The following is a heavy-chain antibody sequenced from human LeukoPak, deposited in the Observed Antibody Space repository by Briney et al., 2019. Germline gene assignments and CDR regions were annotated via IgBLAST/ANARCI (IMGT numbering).Heavy chain of an antibody. Sequence: SETLSLTCTVSGGSISSHYWTWLRQSPGQGLEWIGYVYYSGRTNYNPSLKSRVTISVDTSKKQFSLKLSSVTAADTAVYYCARGDTMLRGVVDEIDPWGQGTLVTVSS. CDR2: VYYSGRT. J-gene: IGHJ5*02. D-gene: IGHD3-10*01. CDR1: GGSISSHY. CDR3: ARGDTMLRGVVDEIDP. V-gene: IGHV4-59*11.